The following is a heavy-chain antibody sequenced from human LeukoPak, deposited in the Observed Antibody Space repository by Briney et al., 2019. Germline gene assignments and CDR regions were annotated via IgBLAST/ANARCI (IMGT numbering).Heavy chain of an antibody. D-gene: IGHD2-2*01. V-gene: IGHV6-1*01. CDR3: ARGGIGYCSSSSCYFDS. J-gene: IGHJ4*02. CDR1: GDSVSSNSAA. CDR2: TYYRSKWYH. Sequence: SQTLSLTCAISGDSVSSNSAAWNWIRQSPSRGLEWLGRTYYRSKWYHDYAVSVKRRVTINPDASKNQFSLQLNSVIPEDTAMYYCARGGIGYCSSSSCYFDSWGRGTLVTVSS.